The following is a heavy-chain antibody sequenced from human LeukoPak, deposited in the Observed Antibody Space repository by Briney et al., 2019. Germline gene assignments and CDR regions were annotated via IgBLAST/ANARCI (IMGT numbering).Heavy chain of an antibody. CDR1: GFTFSSSD. Sequence: GGSLRLSCAASGFTFSSSDMHWVRQPTGQGLEWVSTIGTASDTYYPGSVEGRFTLSRDNAKNSLYLQMNSLTAGDTAVYYCARGPPRGKYYYMDVWGKGTTVTVSS. V-gene: IGHV3-13*01. D-gene: IGHD1-1*01. CDR2: IGTASDT. CDR3: ARGPPRGKYYYMDV. J-gene: IGHJ6*03.